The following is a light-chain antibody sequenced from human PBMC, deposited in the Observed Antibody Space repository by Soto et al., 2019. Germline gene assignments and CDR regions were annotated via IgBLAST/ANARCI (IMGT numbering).Light chain of an antibody. CDR1: SSDVGAYNY. CDR3: CSYATRYTFYV. CDR2: DVT. V-gene: IGLV2-11*01. J-gene: IGLJ1*01. Sequence: QSALTQPRSVSGSPGQSVIISCTGSSSDVGAYNYVSWYQQHPGKAPKLIIFDVTERPSGVPHRFSGSKSGNTASLTISGLQAEDGADYFCCSYATRYTFYVFGSGTKLTVL.